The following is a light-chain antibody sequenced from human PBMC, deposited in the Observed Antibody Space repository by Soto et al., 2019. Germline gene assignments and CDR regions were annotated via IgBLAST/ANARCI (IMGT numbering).Light chain of an antibody. Sequence: ETALTQSPATLSVSPGERATLSCRASQSVSNFIAWYQQKPGQAPRLLIYDASKRATGIPARFSGSGSGTDFTLTISSLEPEDFAVYYCHQRFAWYRFGQGTRLEFK. CDR1: QSVSNF. CDR3: HQRFAWYR. J-gene: IGKJ2*03. V-gene: IGKV3-11*01. CDR2: DAS.